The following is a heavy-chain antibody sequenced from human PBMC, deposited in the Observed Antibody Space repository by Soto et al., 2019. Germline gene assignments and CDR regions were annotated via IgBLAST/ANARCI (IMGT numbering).Heavy chain of an antibody. CDR3: TRLEGYCSGGSCSQNWFDP. CDR2: IRSKANSYAT. D-gene: IGHD2-15*01. CDR1: GFTFSGSA. Sequence: GGSLRLSCAASGFTFSGSAMHWVRQASGKGLEWVGRIRSKANSYATAYAASVKGRFTISRDDSKNTAYLQMNSLKTEDTAVYYCTRLEGYCSGGSCSQNWFDPWGQGTLVTVSS. J-gene: IGHJ5*02. V-gene: IGHV3-73*01.